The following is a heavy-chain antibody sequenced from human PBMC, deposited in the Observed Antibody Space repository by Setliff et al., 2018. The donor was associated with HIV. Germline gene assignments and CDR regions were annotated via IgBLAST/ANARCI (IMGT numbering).Heavy chain of an antibody. J-gene: IGHJ1*01. D-gene: IGHD1-1*01. CDR3: ARDSNAPYFQH. CDR1: GGSISSSDFY. V-gene: IGHV4-31*03. CDR2: IHHSGST. Sequence: SETLSLTCTVSGGSISSSDFYWSWIRQHPGKALEWIGYIHHSGSTFYNPSLRSRLTSTIATSESQFSLRLSSVTAADTAVDYCARDSNAPYFQHWGQGTLVTVSS.